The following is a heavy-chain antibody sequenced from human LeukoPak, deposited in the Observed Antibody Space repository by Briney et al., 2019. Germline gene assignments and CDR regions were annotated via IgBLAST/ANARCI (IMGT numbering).Heavy chain of an antibody. V-gene: IGHV3-48*03. Sequence: PGGSLRLSCAASGFTFSSFEMNWVRQAPGKGLEWVSYISGSGGTIYYADSVKGRFTISRDNAQNSLSLQMNNLRAEDSAVYYCVRGATRTVAAAHDFDYWGQGTLVTVRS. CDR3: VRGATRTVAAAHDFDY. CDR2: ISGSGGTI. CDR1: GFTFSSFE. J-gene: IGHJ4*02. D-gene: IGHD6-13*01.